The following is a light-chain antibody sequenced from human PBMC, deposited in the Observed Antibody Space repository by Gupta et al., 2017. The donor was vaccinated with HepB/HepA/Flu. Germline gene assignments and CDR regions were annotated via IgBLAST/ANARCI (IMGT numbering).Light chain of an antibody. J-gene: IGKJ4*01. V-gene: IGKV3-11*01. CDR2: DAS. CDR3: QHRSNWLT. CDR1: QSVSSY. Sequence: EIVLTQSPATLSLSPGERATLSCRASQSVSSYLAWYQQKPGQAPRLLIYDASNRATGIPARFSGSGSGTDFTLTSISREPQDIAAYYWQHRSNWLTFGGGTKVEIK.